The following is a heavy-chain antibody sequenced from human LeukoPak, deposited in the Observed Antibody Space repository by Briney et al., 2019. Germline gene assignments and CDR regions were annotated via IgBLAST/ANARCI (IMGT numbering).Heavy chain of an antibody. CDR3: ARDRALGSGKYYFDY. Sequence: SETLSLTCTVSGGSISSYYWSWIRQPPGKGLEWIGYIDYSGSTNYKPSLKRRVTISVDTFKNQFSLKLNSVTAADTAVYYCARDRALGSGKYYFDYWGQGTLVTVSS. J-gene: IGHJ4*02. CDR2: IDYSGST. V-gene: IGHV4-59*01. CDR1: GGSISSYY. D-gene: IGHD3-16*01.